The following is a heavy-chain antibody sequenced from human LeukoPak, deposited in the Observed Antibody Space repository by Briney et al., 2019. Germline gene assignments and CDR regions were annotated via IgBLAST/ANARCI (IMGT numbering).Heavy chain of an antibody. CDR2: ISPSGSTK. CDR1: GFSFSSYE. V-gene: IGHV3-48*03. J-gene: IGHJ4*02. Sequence: GGSLRLSCAASGFSFSSYEMNWVRQAPGKGLEWVSNISPSGSTKYYADSVKGRFTVSRDNAKNSLYLQMNSLRAGDTGVYYCTKLAVASADCWGQGTLVTVSS. CDR3: TKLAVASADC. D-gene: IGHD6-19*01.